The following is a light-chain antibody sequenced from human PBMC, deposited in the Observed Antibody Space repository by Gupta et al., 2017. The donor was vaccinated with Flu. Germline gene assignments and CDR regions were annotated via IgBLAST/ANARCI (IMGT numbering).Light chain of an antibody. V-gene: IGKV1-9*01. Sequence: GNAPKLLIYAASTLHSGVPSRFSGSGSGIEFTLTISSLQPEDLSTYYCQQLSTYARTFAQVTQLAIK. J-gene: IGKJ2*01. CDR3: QQLSTYART. CDR2: AAS.